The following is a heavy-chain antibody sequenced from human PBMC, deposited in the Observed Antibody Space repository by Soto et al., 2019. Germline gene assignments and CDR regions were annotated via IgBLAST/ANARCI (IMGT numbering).Heavy chain of an antibody. J-gene: IGHJ6*02. CDR1: GGSISSGGYY. Sequence: QVQLQESGPGLVKPSQTLSLTCTVSGGSISSGGYYWSWIRQHPGKGLEWIGYIYYSGSTYYNPSLKSRVTISVDTSKNQFSLKLSSVTAADTAEYYCAREGELYSSSSVLRRYYYYGMDVWGQGTTVTVSS. V-gene: IGHV4-31*03. CDR2: IYYSGST. CDR3: AREGELYSSSSVLRRYYYYGMDV. D-gene: IGHD6-13*01.